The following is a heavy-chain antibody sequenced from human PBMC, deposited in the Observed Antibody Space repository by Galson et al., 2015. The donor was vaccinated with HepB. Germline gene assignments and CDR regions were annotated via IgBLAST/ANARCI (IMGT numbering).Heavy chain of an antibody. V-gene: IGHV3-23*01. Sequence: SLRLSCAASGFTFSSYVMSWVRQAPGKGLEWVSIISNNAGSTYYADSVRGRFTISRDNSENTLYLQMNSLRAEDTAVYYCTKDRLNTWYSFDYWGQGTLVTVSS. CDR2: ISNNAGST. CDR3: TKDRLNTWYSFDY. D-gene: IGHD2-21*02. J-gene: IGHJ4*02. CDR1: GFTFSSYV.